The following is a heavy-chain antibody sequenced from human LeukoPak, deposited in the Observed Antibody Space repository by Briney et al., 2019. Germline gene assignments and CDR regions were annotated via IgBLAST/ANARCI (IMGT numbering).Heavy chain of an antibody. D-gene: IGHD6-13*01. CDR2: INSYGSST. J-gene: IGHJ4*02. Sequence: RGSLRLSCAASGFTFSSYWMHWVRQVPGKGLVWVSRINSYGSSTNYAESVKGRFTISRDNAKNTLYLQMNSLRAEDTAVYYCARAAGIDYWGQGTLVTVSS. V-gene: IGHV3-74*01. CDR1: GFTFSSYW. CDR3: ARAAGIDY.